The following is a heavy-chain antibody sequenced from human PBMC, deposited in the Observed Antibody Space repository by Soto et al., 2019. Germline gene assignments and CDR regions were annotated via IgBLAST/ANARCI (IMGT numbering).Heavy chain of an antibody. Sequence: GASVKVSCKASGYEFTTYGISWVRQAPGQGLEWLGWIAAYNYKTNYVQKFQGRVTLTVDISTTTAYMELRSLRSDDSAVYYCARGVDFLTAYSNTNLDYWGQGTRVTVSS. CDR2: IAAYNYKT. J-gene: IGHJ4*02. CDR1: GYEFTTYG. CDR3: ARGVDFLTAYSNTNLDY. D-gene: IGHD3-9*01. V-gene: IGHV1-18*01.